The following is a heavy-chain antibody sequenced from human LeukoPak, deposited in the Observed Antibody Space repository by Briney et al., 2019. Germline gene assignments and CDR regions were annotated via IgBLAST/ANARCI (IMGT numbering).Heavy chain of an antibody. CDR1: GYTFTSYG. D-gene: IGHD1-26*01. CDR2: ISAYNGNT. CDR3: ARVRSAAVHRGHGSYLPGY. J-gene: IGHJ4*02. V-gene: IGHV1-18*01. Sequence: GASVKVSCKASGYTFTSYGISWVRQAPGQGLEWMGWISAYNGNTNYAQKLQGRVTMTTDASTSTAYMELRSLRSDDTAVYYCARVRSAAVHRGHGSYLPGYWGQGTLVTVSS.